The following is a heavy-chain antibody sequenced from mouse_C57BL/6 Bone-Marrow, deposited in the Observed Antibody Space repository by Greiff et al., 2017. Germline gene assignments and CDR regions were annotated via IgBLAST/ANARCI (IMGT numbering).Heavy chain of an antibody. D-gene: IGHD1-1*01. CDR2: IDPSDSYT. V-gene: IGHV1-50*01. J-gene: IGHJ2*01. CDR1: GYTFTSYW. Sequence: QVQLQQPGAELVKPGASVKLSCKASGYTFTSYWMQWVKQRPGQGLEWIGEIDPSDSYTNYNQKFKGKATLTVDTSSSTAYMQLSSLTSEDSAVYYCARVGDYYGSSPFDYWGQGTTLTVSS. CDR3: ARVGDYYGSSPFDY.